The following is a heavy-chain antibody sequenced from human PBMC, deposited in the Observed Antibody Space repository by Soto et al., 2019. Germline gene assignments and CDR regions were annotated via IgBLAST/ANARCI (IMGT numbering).Heavy chain of an antibody. CDR2: IYFNGNT. Sequence: PSETLSLTCSVSADSFSKYYWTWIRQPPGEELEWIGYIYFNGNTNYNPSLKGRVTISIDTSKKQFSLNLSSVTAADTAVYYCASVTFGGVVLAHWGQGTLVTVSS. CDR3: ASVTFGGVVLAH. J-gene: IGHJ4*02. V-gene: IGHV4-59*01. D-gene: IGHD3-16*01. CDR1: ADSFSKYY.